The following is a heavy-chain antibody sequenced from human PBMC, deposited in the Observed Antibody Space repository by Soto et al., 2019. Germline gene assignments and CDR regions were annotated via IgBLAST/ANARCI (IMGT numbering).Heavy chain of an antibody. Sequence: ASVKVSCKASGYTFTSYGISCVRQAPGQGLEWMGWISAYNGNTNYAQKLQGRVTMTTDTSTSTAYMELRSLRSDDTAVYYCARVSGKIAARPFDYWGQGTLVTVSS. CDR1: GYTFTSYG. CDR3: ARVSGKIAARPFDY. CDR2: ISAYNGNT. V-gene: IGHV1-18*01. D-gene: IGHD6-6*01. J-gene: IGHJ4*02.